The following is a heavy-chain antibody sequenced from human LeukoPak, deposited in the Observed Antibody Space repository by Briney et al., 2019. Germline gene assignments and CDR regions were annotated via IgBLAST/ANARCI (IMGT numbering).Heavy chain of an antibody. CDR2: IYYSGST. CDR1: GGSISSGGYY. CDR3: ARLNYQLLARYGMDV. Sequence: SETLSLTCTVSGGSISSGGYYWSWIRQHPGKGLEWIGYIYYSGSTYYNPSLKSRVTISVDTSNNQFSLKLSSVTAADTAVYYCARLNYQLLARYGMDVWGQGTTVTVSS. D-gene: IGHD2-2*01. J-gene: IGHJ6*02. V-gene: IGHV4-31*03.